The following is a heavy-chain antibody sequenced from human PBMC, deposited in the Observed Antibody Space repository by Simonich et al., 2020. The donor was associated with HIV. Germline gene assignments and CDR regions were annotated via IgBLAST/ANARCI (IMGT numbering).Heavy chain of an antibody. CDR2: INHSGST. D-gene: IGHD3-9*01. J-gene: IGHJ3*02. V-gene: IGHV4-34*02. CDR1: GGSFRGYY. Sequence: QVELQQWGAGLLKPSETLSLNCAVYGGSFRGYYWSWIRQPPGKGLEWIGEINHSGSTNDNPSLKMRVTVSVDTSKNQFSLKLSSVTAADTALYYCARGDYYNIFTAYAFDIWGQGTMVTVSS. CDR3: ARGDYYNIFTAYAFDI.